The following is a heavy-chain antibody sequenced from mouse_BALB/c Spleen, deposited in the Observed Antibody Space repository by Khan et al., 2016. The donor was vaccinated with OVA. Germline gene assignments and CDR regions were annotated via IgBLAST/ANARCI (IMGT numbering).Heavy chain of an antibody. CDR3: ARRWAARATWDYFDY. CDR2: TYPGGGYT. Sequence: VQLQQSGAELVRPGTSVKMSCKAAGYTFTNYWIGWVKQRPGHGLEWIGDTYPGGGYTNYNENLKGKVTLTADTSSSTAYMQLSGLTSEDAAIYYCARRWAARATWDYFDYWGQGTTLTVSS. CDR1: GYTFTNYW. V-gene: IGHV1-63*02. D-gene: IGHD3-1*01. J-gene: IGHJ2*01.